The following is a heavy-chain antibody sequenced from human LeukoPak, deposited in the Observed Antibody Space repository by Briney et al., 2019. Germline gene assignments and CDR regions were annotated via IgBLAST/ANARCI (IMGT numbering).Heavy chain of an antibody. CDR2: ISSSSTYI. CDR1: GFTFRSYS. D-gene: IGHD6-19*01. Sequence: PGGSLRLSCAASGFTFRSYSMNWIRQAPGKGLEWVSSISSSSTYIYYADSVKGRFTISRDNAKNFLYLQMNSLRAEDTALYHCARQGSGAPGAFDMWGQGTKVTVSS. J-gene: IGHJ3*02. V-gene: IGHV3-21*04. CDR3: ARQGSGAPGAFDM.